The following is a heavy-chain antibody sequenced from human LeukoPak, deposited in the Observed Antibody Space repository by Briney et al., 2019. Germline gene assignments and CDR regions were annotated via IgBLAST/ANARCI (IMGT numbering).Heavy chain of an antibody. V-gene: IGHV4-39*01. CDR2: IYYSGST. D-gene: IGHD6-6*01. Sequence: SETLSLTCTVSGGSISSSSYYWGWIRQPPGKGLEWIGSIYYSGSTYYNPSLKSRVTISVDTSKNQFSLKLSSVTAADTAVYYCAKHSSIAALHFDYWGQGTLVTVSS. J-gene: IGHJ4*02. CDR3: AKHSSIAALHFDY. CDR1: GGSISSSSYY.